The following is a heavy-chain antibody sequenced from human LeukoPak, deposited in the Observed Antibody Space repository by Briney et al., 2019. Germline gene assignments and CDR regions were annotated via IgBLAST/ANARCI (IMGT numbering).Heavy chain of an antibody. CDR3: ARDHCTTTGCYEDYYYGLDV. Sequence: ASVKVSCKASGYAFTSYGISWVRQAPGQGLEWMGWINPNSGGTTYAQNFQGRVTMTRDTSISTAYMELNRLTSDDTAVYYCARDHCTTTGCYEDYYYGLDVWGQGTTVTVSS. CDR2: INPNSGGT. D-gene: IGHD2-2*01. CDR1: GYAFTSYG. J-gene: IGHJ6*02. V-gene: IGHV1-2*02.